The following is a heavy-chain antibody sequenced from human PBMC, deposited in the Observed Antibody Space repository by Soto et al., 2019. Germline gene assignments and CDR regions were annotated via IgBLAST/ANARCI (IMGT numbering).Heavy chain of an antibody. D-gene: IGHD2-21*01. CDR1: GFTLSDYS. J-gene: IGHJ3*02. CDR3: ARNDPPTDGYEDAFDI. CDR2: ISRSSNNI. Sequence: EVQLVESGGGLVKPGGSLRLSCAASGFTLSDYSMNWVRQAPGKGLEWVSSISRSSNNIYYADSVKGRLTISRDNARNSLYLQMNSVRAEDTAVYYCARNDPPTDGYEDAFDIWGQGTMVTVSS. V-gene: IGHV3-21*01.